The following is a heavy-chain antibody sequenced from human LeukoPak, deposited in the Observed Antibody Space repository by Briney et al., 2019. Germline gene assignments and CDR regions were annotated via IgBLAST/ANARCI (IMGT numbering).Heavy chain of an antibody. Sequence: GASVKVSCKASGYTFTNSDINWVRQASGQGLEWVGWMNPNSGSTGYAQKFQGRVTMTRNTSIGTAYMELSSLRSDDTAVYYCARAILGMIIRAFDPWGQGTLVTVSS. CDR1: GYTFTNSD. D-gene: IGHD3-3*01. J-gene: IGHJ5*02. CDR2: MNPNSGST. CDR3: ARAILGMIIRAFDP. V-gene: IGHV1-8*01.